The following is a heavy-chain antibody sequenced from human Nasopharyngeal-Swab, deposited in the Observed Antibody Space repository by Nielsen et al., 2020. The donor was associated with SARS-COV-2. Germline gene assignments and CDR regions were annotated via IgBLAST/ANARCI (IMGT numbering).Heavy chain of an antibody. V-gene: IGHV1-2*06. J-gene: IGHJ4*02. CDR1: GCTFTGYY. CDR2: INPNSGGT. D-gene: IGHD6-19*01. Sequence: ASVKVSCKASGCTFTGYYMHWVRQAPGQGLEWMGRINPNSGGTNYAQKFQGRVTMTRDTSISTAYMELSRLRSDDTAVYYCASQPGHSSGGYDYWGQGTLVTVSS. CDR3: ASQPGHSSGGYDY.